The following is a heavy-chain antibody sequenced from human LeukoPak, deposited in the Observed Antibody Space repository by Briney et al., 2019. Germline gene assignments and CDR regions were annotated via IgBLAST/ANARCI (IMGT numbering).Heavy chain of an antibody. J-gene: IGHJ4*02. CDR3: AKDSNYDFWSGYYYFDY. Sequence: PGGSLRLSCAASGFTFSSYAMSWVRQAPGKGLEWVSAISGSGGSTYYADSVKGRFTISRDNSKNTLYLQMNSLRAEDTAVYYCAKDSNYDFWSGYYYFDYWGQGTLVTVSS. V-gene: IGHV3-23*01. CDR1: GFTFSSYA. CDR2: ISGSGGST. D-gene: IGHD3-3*01.